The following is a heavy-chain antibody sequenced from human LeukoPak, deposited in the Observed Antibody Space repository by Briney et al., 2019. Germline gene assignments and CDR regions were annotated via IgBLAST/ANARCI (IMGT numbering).Heavy chain of an antibody. V-gene: IGHV1-24*01. CDR2: FDPEDGVT. Sequence: ASVKVSSKVSGYTLTELSMHWGRQAPGKGLEWMGGFDPEDGVTLYAQKFQGRVTITEDTSTDTAYMELSSLRSEDTAVYYCASGGRGTDYWGQGTLVTVSS. CDR3: ASGGRGTDY. J-gene: IGHJ4*02. D-gene: IGHD4-23*01. CDR1: GYTLTELS.